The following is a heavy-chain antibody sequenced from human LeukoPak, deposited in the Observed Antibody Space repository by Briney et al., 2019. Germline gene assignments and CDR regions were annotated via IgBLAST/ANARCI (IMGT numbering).Heavy chain of an antibody. CDR3: ARDLYGSSDTPNWFDP. CDR2: IIPIFVA. J-gene: IGHJ5*02. Sequence: ASVKVSCKASGGTFSSYAISWVRQAPGQGLEWMGRIIPIFVANYAQKFQGRVTITADKSTSTAYMELSSLRSEDTAVYYCARDLYGSSDTPNWFDPWGQGTLVTVSS. D-gene: IGHD3-22*01. V-gene: IGHV1-69*04. CDR1: GGTFSSYA.